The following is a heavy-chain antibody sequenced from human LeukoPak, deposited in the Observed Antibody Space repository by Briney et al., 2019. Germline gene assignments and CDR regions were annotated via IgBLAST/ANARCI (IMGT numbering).Heavy chain of an antibody. CDR3: ARDLSLYCSGGSCYSLNY. CDR1: GFTFSYYA. Sequence: PGGSLRLSCAASGFTFSYYAMHWVRQAPGKGLEWVALISYDEANEYYADSVKGRFTISRDNSKNSLYLQMNSLRAEDTAVYYCARDLSLYCSGGSCYSLNYWGQGTLVTVSS. J-gene: IGHJ4*02. CDR2: ISYDEANE. V-gene: IGHV3-30-3*01. D-gene: IGHD2-15*01.